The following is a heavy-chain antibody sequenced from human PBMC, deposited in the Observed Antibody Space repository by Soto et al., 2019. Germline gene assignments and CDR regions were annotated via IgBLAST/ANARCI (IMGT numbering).Heavy chain of an antibody. CDR3: ARWGQEYCSDGGCSRHGNSYEMDI. V-gene: IGHV1-2*02. CDR1: GYTFTDHY. D-gene: IGHD2-15*01. Sequence: ASVKVSCKSSGYTFTDHYIHWVRQAPGPGLEWMGWINPKSGDTNYAQKFQGRVTMTRDTSISTAYLDLSGLSSNDTAVYFCARWGQEYCSDGGCSRHGNSYEMDICGQGTTAT. J-gene: IGHJ6*02. CDR2: INPKSGDT.